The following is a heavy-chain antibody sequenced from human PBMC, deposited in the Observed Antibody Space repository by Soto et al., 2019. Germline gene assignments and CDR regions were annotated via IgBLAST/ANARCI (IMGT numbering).Heavy chain of an antibody. Sequence: SQTLSRTCAISGDSVSSNSAAWNWIRQSPSRGLEWLGRTYYRSKWYNDYAVSVKSRITINPDTSKNQFSLQLNSVTPEDTAVYYCERDGVLGYCSGGSSDGPRTGRWLGPGGQGTRVTVPS. D-gene: IGHD2-15*01. CDR2: TYYRSKWYN. CDR1: GDSVSSNSAA. J-gene: IGHJ5*02. V-gene: IGHV6-1*01. CDR3: ERDGVLGYCSGGSSDGPRTGRWLGP.